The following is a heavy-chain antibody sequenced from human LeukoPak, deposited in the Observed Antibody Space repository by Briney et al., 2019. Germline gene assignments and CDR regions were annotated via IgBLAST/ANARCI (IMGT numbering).Heavy chain of an antibody. J-gene: IGHJ3*02. CDR1: GFTFSSYG. CDR3: ARASYYDILTGYCNVLRDAFDI. V-gene: IGHV3-74*01. D-gene: IGHD3-9*01. CDR2: INSDGSST. Sequence: PGRSLRLSCAASGFTFSSYGMHWVRQAPGKGLVWVSRINSDGSSTSYADSVKGRFTISRDNAKNTLYLQMNSLRAEDTAVYYCARASYYDILTGYCNVLRDAFDIWGQGTMVTVSS.